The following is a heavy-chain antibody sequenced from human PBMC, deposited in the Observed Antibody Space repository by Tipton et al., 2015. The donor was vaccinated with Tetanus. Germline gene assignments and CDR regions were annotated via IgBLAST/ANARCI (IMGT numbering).Heavy chain of an antibody. D-gene: IGHD2-2*01. V-gene: IGHV1-8*01. CDR3: ASGSSIRHGLDV. Sequence: LVQSGASVKVSCKASGYTFTSYGLNWVRKAAGRGFEWMGWLNPKSGSAAYAQRFQGRVTMTTNTSITTAYMEVSSLTYEDTAVYYCASGSSIRHGLDVWGHGTTVTVSS. CDR1: GYTFTSYG. CDR2: LNPKSGSA. J-gene: IGHJ6*02.